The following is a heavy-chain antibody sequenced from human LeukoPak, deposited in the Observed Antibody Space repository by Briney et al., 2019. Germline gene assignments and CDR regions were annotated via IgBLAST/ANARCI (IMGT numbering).Heavy chain of an antibody. J-gene: IGHJ6*02. CDR3: ARTGGMDV. Sequence: GGSLRLSCVGSGFTFSDHNMNWVRQAPGKGLEWVSHISTSGSAIYYAASVKGRFTISRDNARNSLYLQTNSLRDEDTALYYCARTGGMDVWGQGTTVIVSS. CDR1: GFTFSDHN. CDR2: ISTSGSAI. V-gene: IGHV3-48*02.